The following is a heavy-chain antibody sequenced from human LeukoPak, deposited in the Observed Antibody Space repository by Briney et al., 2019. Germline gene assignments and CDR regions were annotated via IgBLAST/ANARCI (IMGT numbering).Heavy chain of an antibody. CDR1: GFTVSSNY. V-gene: IGHV3-23*01. D-gene: IGHD3-10*01. Sequence: PGGSLRLSCAASGFTVSSNYMSWVRQAPGKGLEWVSAISGSGGSTYYADSVKGRFTISRDNSKNTLYLQMNSLRAEDTAVYYCAKVRLGDSGSLDYWGQGTLVTVSS. CDR2: ISGSGGST. CDR3: AKVRLGDSGSLDY. J-gene: IGHJ4*02.